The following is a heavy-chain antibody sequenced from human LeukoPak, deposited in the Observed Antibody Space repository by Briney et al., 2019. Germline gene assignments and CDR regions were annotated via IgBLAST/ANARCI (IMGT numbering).Heavy chain of an antibody. V-gene: IGHV3-30*18. CDR2: ISYDGSNK. J-gene: IGHJ6*03. CDR3: AKAAVAGSGPYYYYYMDV. Sequence: GGTLRLSCAASGYTFSRHGRNWVRQAPSKGLWWVTVISYDGSNKYYADAVKGRFTISRDNSKNTLYLQMNRLRAEDTAVYYCAKAAVAGSGPYYYYYMDVWGKGTTVTVSS. D-gene: IGHD6-19*01. CDR1: GYTFSRHG.